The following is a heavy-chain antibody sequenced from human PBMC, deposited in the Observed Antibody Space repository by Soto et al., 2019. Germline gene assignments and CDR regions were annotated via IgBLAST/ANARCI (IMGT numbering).Heavy chain of an antibody. D-gene: IGHD3-10*01. CDR1: GGSISSGGYY. CDR3: ARGVSPFPGSWFDP. CDR2: IYYSGST. V-gene: IGHV4-31*03. J-gene: IGHJ5*02. Sequence: PSETLSLTCTVSGGSISSGGYYWSWIRQHPGKGLEWIGYIYYSGSTYYNPSLKSRVTISVDTSKNQFSLKLSSVTAADTAVYYCARGVSPFPGSWFDPWGQGTLVTVSS.